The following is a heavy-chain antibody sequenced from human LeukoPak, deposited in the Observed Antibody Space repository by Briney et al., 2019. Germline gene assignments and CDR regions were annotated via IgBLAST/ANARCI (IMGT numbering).Heavy chain of an antibody. V-gene: IGHV4-59*01. Sequence: PSETLSLTCTVSGGSISSYYWNWIRQPPGKGLDWIGYIYYSGSTNYNPSLKSRVTMSLDTSKNQFSLKLSSVTAADTAVYYCARVTMVSSSIDYWGQGTLVTVSS. CDR2: IYYSGST. CDR1: GGSISSYY. D-gene: IGHD6-6*01. J-gene: IGHJ4*02. CDR3: ARVTMVSSSIDY.